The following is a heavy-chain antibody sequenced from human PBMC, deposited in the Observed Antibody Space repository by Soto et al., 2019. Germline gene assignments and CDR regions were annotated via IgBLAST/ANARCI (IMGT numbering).Heavy chain of an antibody. CDR2: IYYSGST. CDR1: GGSISSGGYY. Sequence: QVQLQESGPGLVKPSQTLSLTCTVSGGSISSGGYYWSWIRQHPGKGLEWIGYIYYSGSTYYNPSLKSRVTISVDTSKNQFSLKLSSVTAADTAVYYCAREASMVRGVISREDNWFDPWGQGTLVTVSS. V-gene: IGHV4-31*03. CDR3: AREASMVRGVISREDNWFDP. J-gene: IGHJ5*02. D-gene: IGHD3-10*01.